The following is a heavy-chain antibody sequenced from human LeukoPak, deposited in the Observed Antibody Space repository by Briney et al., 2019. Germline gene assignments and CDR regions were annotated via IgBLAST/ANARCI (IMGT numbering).Heavy chain of an antibody. CDR2: IYYSGST. CDR1: GGSISSYY. V-gene: IGHV4-59*12. D-gene: IGHD6-13*01. CDR3: ARGSSSWYSSFYFDY. Sequence: NPSETLSLTCTVSGGSISSYYWSWIRQPPGKGLEWIGYIYYSGSTNYNPSLKSRVTISVDTSKNQFSLKLSSVTAADTAVYYCARGSSSWYSSFYFDYWGQGTLVTVSS. J-gene: IGHJ4*02.